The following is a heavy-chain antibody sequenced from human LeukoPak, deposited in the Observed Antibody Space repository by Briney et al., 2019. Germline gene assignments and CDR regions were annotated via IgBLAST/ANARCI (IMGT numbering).Heavy chain of an antibody. V-gene: IGHV3-23*01. D-gene: IGHD4-17*01. Sequence: GGSLRLSCAASGFTFSSYAMNWVRQAPGKGLEWVSGISGSGGRTYYADSVKGRFTLSKDNSVNSLYLQINGLRAEDTAVYYCAKEPVITVTTYSRHFDYWGQGTLVTVSS. CDR2: ISGSGGRT. CDR1: GFTFSSYA. J-gene: IGHJ4*02. CDR3: AKEPVITVTTYSRHFDY.